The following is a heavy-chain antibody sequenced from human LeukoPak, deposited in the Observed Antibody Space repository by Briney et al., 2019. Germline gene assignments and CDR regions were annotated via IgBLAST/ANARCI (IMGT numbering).Heavy chain of an antibody. Sequence: TGGSLRLSCEASAFTFSSYWMSWVRQAPGKGLEWVANIKEDGSEINYVDSVKGRFTISRDNAKNSLFLQINSLRVEDTAVYYCARDRGYSSFDYWGQGTLVTVSS. CDR1: AFTFSSYW. D-gene: IGHD4-23*01. CDR3: ARDRGYSSFDY. CDR2: IKEDGSEI. J-gene: IGHJ4*02. V-gene: IGHV3-7*01.